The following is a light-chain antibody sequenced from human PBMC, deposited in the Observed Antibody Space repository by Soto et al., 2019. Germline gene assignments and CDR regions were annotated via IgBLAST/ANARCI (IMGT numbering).Light chain of an antibody. CDR1: QSVSDW. CDR2: DAS. J-gene: IGKJ3*01. Sequence: DIQMTQSPSTLSASVGDRVTLTCRASQSVSDWLAWYQQKPGKAPKLLIYDASTLETGVPSRFSGSGSQTEFTLTITSLQPDDFATYICQQYNTVGITFGPGTKVDIK. CDR3: QQYNTVGIT. V-gene: IGKV1-5*01.